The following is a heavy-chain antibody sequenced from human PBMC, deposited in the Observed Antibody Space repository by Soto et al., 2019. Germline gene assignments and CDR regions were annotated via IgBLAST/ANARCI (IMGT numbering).Heavy chain of an antibody. Sequence: ASVKVSCKASGYTFTSYGISWVRQAPGQGLEWMGWISAYNGNTNYAQKLQGRVTMTTDTSTSTAYMELRSLRSDDTAVYYCARRLRSSSWYSGFFWFDPWGQGTLVTSPQ. CDR1: GYTFTSYG. J-gene: IGHJ5*02. D-gene: IGHD6-13*01. V-gene: IGHV1-18*01. CDR2: ISAYNGNT. CDR3: ARRLRSSSWYSGFFWFDP.